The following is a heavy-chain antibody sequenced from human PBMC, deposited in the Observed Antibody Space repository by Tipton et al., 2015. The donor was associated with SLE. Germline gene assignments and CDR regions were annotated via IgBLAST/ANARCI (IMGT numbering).Heavy chain of an antibody. D-gene: IGHD3-10*01. CDR2: IYYRGSPYYRESA. Sequence: PGLVKPSETLCLTCTVSGGSIRSYYWSWIRLTPGKGLEWIGDIYYRGSPYYRESATYNPSLESRATVSLDTPKNQFSLKLSSATAADTAVYFCARDIGIIGAGVTPLDYWGQGTQVIVSS. J-gene: IGHJ4*02. V-gene: IGHV4-59*01. CDR1: GGSIRSYY. CDR3: ARDIGIIGAGVTPLDY.